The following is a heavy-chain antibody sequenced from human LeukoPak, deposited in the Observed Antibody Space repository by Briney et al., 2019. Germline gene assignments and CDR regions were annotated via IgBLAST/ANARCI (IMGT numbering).Heavy chain of an antibody. J-gene: IGHJ4*02. CDR2: IYYSGRT. D-gene: IGHD3-10*01. Sequence: PSETLSLTCSVSGDSVSRSDSYWDWIRQPPGKGLEWIGTIYYSGRTYYSPSLKSRVTMSVDPSNNQFSLNLRSVTAADTAVYYCARLVRYWGQGTLVTVSS. CDR3: ARLVRY. V-gene: IGHV4-39*01. CDR1: GDSVSRSDSY.